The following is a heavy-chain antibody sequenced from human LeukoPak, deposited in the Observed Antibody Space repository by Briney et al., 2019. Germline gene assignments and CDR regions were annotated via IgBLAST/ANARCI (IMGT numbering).Heavy chain of an antibody. D-gene: IGHD3-22*01. Sequence: SETLSLTCTVSGGSISSSSYYWGWLRQPPGRGLEWLGSIYYSGSTYYNPSLKSRVTISVDTSKNQFSLKLSSVTAADTAVYYCAREIVVVITTLNWFDPWGQGTLVTVSS. J-gene: IGHJ5*02. V-gene: IGHV4-39*07. CDR1: GGSISSSSYY. CDR3: AREIVVVITTLNWFDP. CDR2: IYYSGST.